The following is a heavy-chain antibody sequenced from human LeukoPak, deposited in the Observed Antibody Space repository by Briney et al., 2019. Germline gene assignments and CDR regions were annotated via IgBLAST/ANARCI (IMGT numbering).Heavy chain of an antibody. CDR2: IIPIFGTA. D-gene: IGHD6-19*01. Sequence: SVKVSCKASGGTFSSYAISLVRQAPGQGLEWMGGIIPIFGTANYAQKFQGRVTITTDESTSTAYMELSSLRSEDTAVYYCASSGVAVAGSFDYWGQGTLVTVSS. V-gene: IGHV1-69*05. CDR3: ASSGVAVAGSFDY. CDR1: GGTFSSYA. J-gene: IGHJ4*02.